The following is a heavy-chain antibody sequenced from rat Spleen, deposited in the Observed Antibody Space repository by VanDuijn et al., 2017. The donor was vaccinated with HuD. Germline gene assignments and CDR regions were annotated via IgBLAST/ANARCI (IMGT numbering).Heavy chain of an antibody. CDR1: GFTFSDYY. CDR3: ARRNGGYSDY. J-gene: IGHJ3*01. D-gene: IGHD1-11*01. Sequence: EVQLVESGGGLVQPGRSLKLSCAASGFTFSDYYMAWVRQAPKKGLEWVASISYEGSGTYYGDSVKGRFTISRDNAKSTLYLQMNSLRSEDTATYYCARRNGGYSDYWGQGTLVTVSS. V-gene: IGHV5-22*01. CDR2: ISYEGSGT.